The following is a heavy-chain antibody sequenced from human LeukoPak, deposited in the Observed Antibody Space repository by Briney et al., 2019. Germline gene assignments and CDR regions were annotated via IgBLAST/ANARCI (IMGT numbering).Heavy chain of an antibody. D-gene: IGHD1-26*01. CDR1: GFTVSSNY. CDR3: AKDLGKRTHYGMDV. Sequence: PGGSLRLSCAASGFTVSSNYMSWVRQAPGKGLEWVSAISGSGGSTYYADSVKGRFTISRDNSKNTLYLQMNSLRAEDTAVYYCAKDLGKRTHYGMDVWGQGTTVTVSS. J-gene: IGHJ6*02. CDR2: ISGSGGST. V-gene: IGHV3-23*01.